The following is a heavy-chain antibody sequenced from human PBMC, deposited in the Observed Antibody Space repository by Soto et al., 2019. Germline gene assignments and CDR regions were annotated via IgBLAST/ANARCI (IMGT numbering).Heavy chain of an antibody. V-gene: IGHV1-69*01. Sequence: QLRLVQSGAEVRKPGSSVKVSCKAPGDTFTSYAISWLRLVPGQGLEWMGGFRPFVEAADLEQKFRGRLTITADASTSTAYMELSDLRSEDTAIYYCARGGYSNSWRFDYWGQGALITVS. CDR2: FRPFVEAA. J-gene: IGHJ4*02. CDR1: GDTFTSYA. CDR3: ARGGYSNSWRFDY. D-gene: IGHD2-21*01.